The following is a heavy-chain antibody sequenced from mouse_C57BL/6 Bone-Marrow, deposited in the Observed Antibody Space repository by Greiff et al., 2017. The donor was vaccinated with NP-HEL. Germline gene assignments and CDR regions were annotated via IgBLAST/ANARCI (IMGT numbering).Heavy chain of an antibody. D-gene: IGHD1-1*01. Sequence: EVQLVESGGGLVQPGGSLKLSCAASGFTFSDYYMYWVRQTPEKRLEWVAYISNGGGSTYYPDTVKGRFTISRDNAKNTLYLQMSRLKSEDTAMYYCARPTTIVAMYFDVWGTGTTVTVSS. CDR1: GFTFSDYY. CDR2: ISNGGGST. V-gene: IGHV5-12*01. CDR3: ARPTTIVAMYFDV. J-gene: IGHJ1*03.